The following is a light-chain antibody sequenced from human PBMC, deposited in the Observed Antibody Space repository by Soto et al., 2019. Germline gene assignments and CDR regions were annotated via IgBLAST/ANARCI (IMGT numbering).Light chain of an antibody. Sequence: QSALTQPASVSGSPGQSITISCAGSSSDVGCYNYVSWYQQHPTKAPKLMIYDVSNRPSGVSNRFSGSKSGTTASLTISGLQAENEADYYCSSYTSSSTQVFGTGTKLTVL. CDR1: SSDVGCYNY. CDR3: SSYTSSSTQV. J-gene: IGLJ1*01. CDR2: DVS. V-gene: IGLV2-14*03.